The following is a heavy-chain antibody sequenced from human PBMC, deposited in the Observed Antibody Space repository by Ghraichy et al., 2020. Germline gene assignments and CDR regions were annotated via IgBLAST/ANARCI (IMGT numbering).Heavy chain of an antibody. V-gene: IGHV1-18*01. CDR3: ARGVVPVTMDYYYYYMDV. Sequence: ASVKVSCKASGYTFTSYGISWVRQAPGQGLEWMGWISAYNGNTNYAQKLQGRVTMTTDTSTSTAYMELRSLRSDDTAVYYCARGVVPVTMDYYYYYMDVWGKGTTVTVSS. D-gene: IGHD3-10*01. CDR1: GYTFTSYG. CDR2: ISAYNGNT. J-gene: IGHJ6*03.